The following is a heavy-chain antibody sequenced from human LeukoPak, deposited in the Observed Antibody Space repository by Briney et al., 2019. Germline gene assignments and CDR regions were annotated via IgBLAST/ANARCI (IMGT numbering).Heavy chain of an antibody. CDR2: IKQDGSEK. Sequence: GGSLRLSCAASGFTFSSYWMSWVRQAPGKGLEWVANIKQDGSEKYYVDSVKGRFTSHRDNATNSLYLQMNSLRAEDTAVYYCARDVIARNYYYYMDVWGKGTTVTVSS. V-gene: IGHV3-7*01. J-gene: IGHJ6*03. CDR3: ARDVIARNYYYYMDV. CDR1: GFTFSSYW. D-gene: IGHD2-15*01.